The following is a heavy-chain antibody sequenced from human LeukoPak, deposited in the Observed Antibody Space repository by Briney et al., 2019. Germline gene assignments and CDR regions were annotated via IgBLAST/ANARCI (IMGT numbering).Heavy chain of an antibody. Sequence: GGSLRLSWAASGFTFSSYSMNWVRQAPGKGLEWVSSISSSSSYMSYADSVKGRFTISRDNAKNSLYLQMNSLRAEDTAVYYCAREGGYCRSTSCYFDYWGQGTLVTVSS. J-gene: IGHJ4*02. D-gene: IGHD2-2*01. CDR3: AREGGYCRSTSCYFDY. CDR1: GFTFSSYS. CDR2: ISSSSSYM. V-gene: IGHV3-21*01.